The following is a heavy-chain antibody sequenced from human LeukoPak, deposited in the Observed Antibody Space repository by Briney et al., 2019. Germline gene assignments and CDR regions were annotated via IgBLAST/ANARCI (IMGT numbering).Heavy chain of an antibody. CDR1: GYTSTSYY. Sequence: ASVKVSCKASGYTSTSYYMHWVRQAPGQGLEWMGIINPSDASTSYAQRFQGRVTMTRDMSTSTVYMDLSSLRSEDTAVYYCARGQVWLVCDYWGQGTLLTVSS. D-gene: IGHD6-19*01. CDR2: INPSDAST. CDR3: ARGQVWLVCDY. V-gene: IGHV1-46*01. J-gene: IGHJ4*02.